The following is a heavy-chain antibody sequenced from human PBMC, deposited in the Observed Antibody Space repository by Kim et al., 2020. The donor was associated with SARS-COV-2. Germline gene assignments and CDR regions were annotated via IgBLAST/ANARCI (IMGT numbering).Heavy chain of an antibody. CDR2: ISSSGSTI. V-gene: IGHV3-11*01. J-gene: IGHJ6*02. Sequence: GGSLRLSCAASGFTFSDYYMSWIRQAPGKGLEWVSYISSSGSTIYYADSVKGRFTISRDNTKNSLYLQMNSLRAEDTAVYYCAREGEGAAYYDFWSGYYRSYYYHGMDVWGQGTTVTVSS. D-gene: IGHD3-3*01. CDR1: GFTFSDYY. CDR3: AREGEGAAYYDFWSGYYRSYYYHGMDV.